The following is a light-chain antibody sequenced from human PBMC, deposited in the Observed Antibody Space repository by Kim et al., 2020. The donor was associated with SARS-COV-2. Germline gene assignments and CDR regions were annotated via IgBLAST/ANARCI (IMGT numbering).Light chain of an antibody. J-gene: IGKJ1*01. Sequence: ASVGDRVTITCRASQSISSYLNWYQQKPGKAPKLLIYAASSLQSGVPSRFSGSGSGTDFTLTISSLQPEDFATYYCQESYSTPWTFGQGTTVEIK. CDR1: QSISSY. CDR3: QESYSTPWT. V-gene: IGKV1-39*01. CDR2: AAS.